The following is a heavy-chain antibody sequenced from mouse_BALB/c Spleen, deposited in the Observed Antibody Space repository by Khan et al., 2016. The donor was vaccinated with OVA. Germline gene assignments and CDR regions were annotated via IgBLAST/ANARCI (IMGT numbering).Heavy chain of an antibody. D-gene: IGHD2-14*01. J-gene: IGHJ4*01. Sequence: EVKLLESGPGLVKPSQSLSLTCTVTGYSITSEYAWNWIRQFPGNKLEWMGYISSTGSTSYNPSLKSRISITRDTSKNQFFLQLKSVTTEDTATYYCARSLYYSYGYALDFGCRGTSVTVSS. CDR2: ISSTGST. V-gene: IGHV3-2*02. CDR3: ARSLYYSYGYALDF. CDR1: GYSITSEYA.